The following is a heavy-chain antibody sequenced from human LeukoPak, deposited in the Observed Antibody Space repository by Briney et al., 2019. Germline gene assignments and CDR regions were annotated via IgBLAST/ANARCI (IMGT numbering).Heavy chain of an antibody. CDR2: INPNSGGT. CDR3: ARTSSSSAHAFDI. CDR1: GYTFTSYA. Sequence: ASVKVSCKASGYTFTSYAMHWVRQAPGQGLEWMGWINPNSGGTNYAQKLQGRVTMTRDTSISTAYMELSRLRSDDTAVYYCARTSSSSAHAFDIWGQGTMVTVSS. J-gene: IGHJ3*02. D-gene: IGHD6-6*01. V-gene: IGHV1-2*02.